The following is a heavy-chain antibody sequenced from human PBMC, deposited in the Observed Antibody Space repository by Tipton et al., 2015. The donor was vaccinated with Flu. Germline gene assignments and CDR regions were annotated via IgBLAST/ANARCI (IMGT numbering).Heavy chain of an antibody. CDR3: ARQDITSAGPNWFDT. J-gene: IGHJ5*02. V-gene: IGHV4-39*01. Sequence: GLVKPSDTLSLTCNVSGESIRLSSFYWGWIRQSPGMGLQSIGSVYSTGYTYYNPSLQNRVTITVDTSKNQFSLRLTSVTAADTGVYYCARQDITSAGPNWFDTWGQGLLVTVSS. CDR1: GESIRLSSFY. CDR2: VYSTGYT. D-gene: IGHD1-14*01.